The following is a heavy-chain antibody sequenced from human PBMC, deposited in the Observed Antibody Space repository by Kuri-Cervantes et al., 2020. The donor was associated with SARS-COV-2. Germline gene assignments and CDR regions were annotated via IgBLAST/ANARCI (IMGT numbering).Heavy chain of an antibody. Sequence: LSLTCAVYGGSFSGFYWSWVRQAPGKGLEWVAFIRYDGSNKYYADSVKGRFTISRDNSKNTLYLQMNSLRAEDTAVYYCAKTGANWDYYMDVWGKGTTVTVSS. CDR1: GGSFSGFY. V-gene: IGHV3-30*02. CDR2: IRYDGSNK. J-gene: IGHJ6*03. D-gene: IGHD7-27*01. CDR3: AKTGANWDYYMDV.